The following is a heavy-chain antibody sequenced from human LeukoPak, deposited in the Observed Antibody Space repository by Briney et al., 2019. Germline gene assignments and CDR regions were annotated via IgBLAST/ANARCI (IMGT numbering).Heavy chain of an antibody. CDR3: ARVGDAENAFDI. CDR2: IVVGSGDT. CDR1: GFTFTRSA. J-gene: IGHJ3*02. Sequence: GASVKVSCKTSGFTFTRSAIQWVRQARGQRLEWIGWIVVGSGDTNYAQKFQERVTITRDMSTSTVYMELSSLRSEDTAVYYCARVGDAENAFDIWGQGTMVTVSS. D-gene: IGHD3-3*01. V-gene: IGHV1-58*02.